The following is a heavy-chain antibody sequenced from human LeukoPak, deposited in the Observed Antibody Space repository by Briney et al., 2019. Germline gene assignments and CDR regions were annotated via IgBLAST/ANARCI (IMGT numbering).Heavy chain of an antibody. J-gene: IGHJ6*02. V-gene: IGHV4-34*01. CDR2: INHSGST. Sequence: PSETLSLTCAVYGGSFSGYYWSWIRQPPGKGLEWIGEINHSGSTNYNPSLKSRVTISVDTSKNQFSLKLSSVTAADTAVHYCAKTPYYYYYGMDVWGQGTTVTVSS. CDR1: GGSFSGYY. CDR3: AKTPYYYYYGMDV.